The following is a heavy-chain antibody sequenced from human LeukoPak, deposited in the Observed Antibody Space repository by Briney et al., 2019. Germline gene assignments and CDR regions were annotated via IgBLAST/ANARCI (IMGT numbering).Heavy chain of an antibody. CDR3: ATLYDILTGHSNYFDY. D-gene: IGHD3-9*01. Sequence: SVRVSCKASGGTFSSYAISWVRQAPGQGLEWMGRIIPILGIANYAQKFQGRVTITADKSTSTAYMELSSLRSEDTAVYYCATLYDILTGHSNYFDYWGQGTLVTVSS. V-gene: IGHV1-69*04. J-gene: IGHJ4*02. CDR2: IIPILGIA. CDR1: GGTFSSYA.